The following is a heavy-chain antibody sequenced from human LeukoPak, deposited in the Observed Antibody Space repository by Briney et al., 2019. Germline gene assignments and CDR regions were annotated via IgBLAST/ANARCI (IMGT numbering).Heavy chain of an antibody. CDR2: INPKSGGT. CDR3: AREPMVRDFNWFDP. J-gene: IGHJ5*02. D-gene: IGHD3-10*01. V-gene: IGHV1-2*06. CDR1: GYTFTGYY. Sequence: GASVKVSCNASGYTFTGYYIHWVRQAPGQGLEWMGRINPKSGGTNYAQKLQGRVTMTRDKSISTAYMELNRLTSDDTAVYYCAREPMVRDFNWFDPWGQGTLVTVSS.